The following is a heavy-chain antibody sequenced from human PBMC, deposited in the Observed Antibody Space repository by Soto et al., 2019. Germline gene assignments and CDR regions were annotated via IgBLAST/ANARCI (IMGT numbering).Heavy chain of an antibody. D-gene: IGHD6-13*01. CDR3: AKEGRYSSSRGYFDY. CDR1: GFTFSNFG. V-gene: IGHV3-33*06. Sequence: GGSLRLSCAASGFTFSNFGMHWVRQAPGKGLEWVAVIWHDGKEKYYADSAKGRSTISRDNSKNTLYLQMNSLRAEDTAVYYCAKEGRYSSSRGYFDYWGQGT. CDR2: IWHDGKEK. J-gene: IGHJ4*02.